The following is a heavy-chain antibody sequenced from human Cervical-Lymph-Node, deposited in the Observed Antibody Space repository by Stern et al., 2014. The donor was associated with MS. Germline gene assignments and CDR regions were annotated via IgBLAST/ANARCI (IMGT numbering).Heavy chain of an antibody. CDR3: ARSPPYYEFWNDYYYFDY. CDR1: GFSLSTSGMR. J-gene: IGHJ4*02. Sequence: QVNLKESGPVLVKPTQTLTLTCTFSGFSLSTSGMRVSWIRQPPGKALEWLARIDLGDDKFYSTSLKTRLTISKDTSKNQVVLTMTNMDPVDTATYYCARSPPYYEFWNDYYYFDYWGQGTLVAVSS. CDR2: IDLGDDK. D-gene: IGHD3-3*01. V-gene: IGHV2-70*04.